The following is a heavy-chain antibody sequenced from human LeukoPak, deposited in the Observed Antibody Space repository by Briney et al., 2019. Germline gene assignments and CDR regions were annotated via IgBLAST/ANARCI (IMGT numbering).Heavy chain of an antibody. CDR1: SGSYSGYY. CDR3: AELGITMIGGV. J-gene: IGHJ6*04. Sequence: SETLSLTCAVYSGSYSGYYWRWIPQPPGKGLKWLGEINHSGSANYNPSLTSRVTISVDTSKNQFSLKLSSVTAADTAVYYCAELGITMIGGVWGKGTTVTTSS. V-gene: IGHV4-34*01. D-gene: IGHD3-10*02. CDR2: INHSGSA.